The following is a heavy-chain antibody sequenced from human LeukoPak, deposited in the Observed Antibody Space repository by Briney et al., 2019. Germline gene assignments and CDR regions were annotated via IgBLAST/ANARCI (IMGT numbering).Heavy chain of an antibody. V-gene: IGHV3-11*06. CDR3: VRTAGRDGGI. Sequence: GGSLRLSCAASGFTFTDYYMSWIRQAPGKGLEWLSYISSGSGDTNYADSVKGRFTISRDNAKKSLYLQMNSLRAEDTAVYYCVRTAGRDGGIWGQGTLVTVSS. CDR2: ISSGSGDT. J-gene: IGHJ4*02. CDR1: GFTFTDYY. D-gene: IGHD1-26*01.